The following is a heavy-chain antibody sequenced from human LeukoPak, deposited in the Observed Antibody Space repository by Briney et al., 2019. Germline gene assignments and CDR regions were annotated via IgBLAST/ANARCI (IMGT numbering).Heavy chain of an antibody. V-gene: IGHV3-7*01. CDR1: GFTFSSYW. D-gene: IGHD5-18*01. Sequence: GGSLRLSCAASGFTFSSYWMSWVRQAPGKGLEWVANIKQDGSEKYYVDSVKGRFTISRDNAKNSLCLQMNSLRAEDTAVSYCARTPTLRGYSYGSLDYWGQGTLVTVSS. J-gene: IGHJ4*02. CDR2: IKQDGSEK. CDR3: ARTPTLRGYSYGSLDY.